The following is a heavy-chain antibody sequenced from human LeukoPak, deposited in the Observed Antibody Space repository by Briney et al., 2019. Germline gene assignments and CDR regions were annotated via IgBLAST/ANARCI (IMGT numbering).Heavy chain of an antibody. CDR3: ARSHSSSLRAPFGY. Sequence: ASVTVSCTASGYTFSNYGIIWVRQAPGNGLEWMGWINTYNGNTNFGQKVQGRLTMTTDTTTRTAYMELRNLRSDDTAVYYCARSHSSSLRAPFGYWGQGTLVTVSS. CDR2: INTYNGNT. J-gene: IGHJ4*02. CDR1: GYTFSNYG. V-gene: IGHV1-18*01. D-gene: IGHD3-22*01.